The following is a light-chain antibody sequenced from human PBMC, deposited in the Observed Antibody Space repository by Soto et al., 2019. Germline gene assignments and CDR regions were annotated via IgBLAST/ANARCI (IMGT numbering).Light chain of an antibody. CDR2: SAS. CDR1: QSLSSSY. CDR3: QQYDNSVYT. J-gene: IGKJ2*01. V-gene: IGKV3-20*01. Sequence: EIVLTQSPGTLSLSPGERATLSCRTNQSLSSSYLAWYQQKPGQAPRLLIYSASSRATGIPDRFSGSGSGTDFTLTINRLEPEDFAVYYCQQYDNSVYTFGQGTRLEIK.